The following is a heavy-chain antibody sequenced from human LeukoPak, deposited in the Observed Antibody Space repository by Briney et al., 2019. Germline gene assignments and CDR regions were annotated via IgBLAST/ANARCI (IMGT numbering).Heavy chain of an antibody. D-gene: IGHD2-2*01. CDR1: GYTFTSYD. Sequence: ASVKVSCKASGYTFTSYDINWVRQATGQGLEWMGWMNPNSGNTGYAQKFQGRVTITRNTSISTAYMELSSLRSEDTAVYYCARALRIVVVPAASDYYYYMDVWGKGTTVTVSS. CDR2: MNPNSGNT. CDR3: ARALRIVVVPAASDYYYYMDV. V-gene: IGHV1-8*01. J-gene: IGHJ6*03.